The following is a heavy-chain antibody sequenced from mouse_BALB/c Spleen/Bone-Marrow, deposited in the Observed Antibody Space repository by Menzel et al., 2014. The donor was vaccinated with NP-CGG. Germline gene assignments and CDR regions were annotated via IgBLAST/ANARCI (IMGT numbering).Heavy chain of an antibody. Sequence: EVQLVEFGGGLVQPGGSLRLSCATSGFTFTDYYMSWVRQPPGKALEWLGFIRNKANGYTTEYSASVKGRFTISRDNSQSILYLQMNTLRAEDRATYYDARDYCGVFAYWGQGTLVTGTA. CDR3: ARDYCGVFAY. J-gene: IGHJ3*01. CDR2: IRNKANGYTT. CDR1: GFTFTDYY. V-gene: IGHV7-3*02.